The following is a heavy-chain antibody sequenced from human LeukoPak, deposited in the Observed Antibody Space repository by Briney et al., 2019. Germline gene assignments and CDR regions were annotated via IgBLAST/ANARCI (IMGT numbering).Heavy chain of an antibody. V-gene: IGHV1-2*02. CDR1: GYTFTGYY. J-gene: IGHJ4*02. Sequence: ASVKVSCKASGYTFTGYYMHLVRLAPGQALEWIGWINPNSGGTNYAQKFQGRVTMTRDTSISTAYMELSRLRSDDTAVYYCARGPTMIVVVTPFDYWGQGTLVTVSS. CDR2: INPNSGGT. CDR3: ARGPTMIVVVTPFDY. D-gene: IGHD3-22*01.